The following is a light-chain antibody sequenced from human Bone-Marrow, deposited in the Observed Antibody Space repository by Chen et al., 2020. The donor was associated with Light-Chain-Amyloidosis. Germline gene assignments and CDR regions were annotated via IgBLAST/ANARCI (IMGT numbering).Light chain of an antibody. J-gene: IGLJ3*02. CDR1: NIGSPT. V-gene: IGLV3-21*02. Sequence: SYVLTPPSSVSVAPGQTATIACGGNNIGSPTVHWYQQTPGQAPLLVVYDDSDRPSGIPERFSGSNSGNTATLTISRVEAGDEADYYCQVWDRSSDRPVFGGGTKLTVL. CDR2: DDS. CDR3: QVWDRSSDRPV.